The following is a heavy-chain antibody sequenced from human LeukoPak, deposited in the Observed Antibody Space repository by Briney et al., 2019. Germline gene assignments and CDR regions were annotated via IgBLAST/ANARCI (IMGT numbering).Heavy chain of an antibody. D-gene: IGHD5-12*01. Sequence: SETLSLTCAVYGGSFSGYYWSWIRQPPGKGLEWIGEINHSGSTNYNPSLKSRVTISVDTSKNQFSLKVSSVTAADTAVYYCARHGYSGYDLDYWGQGTHVTVSS. CDR3: ARHGYSGYDLDY. V-gene: IGHV4-34*01. CDR2: INHSGST. CDR1: GGSFSGYY. J-gene: IGHJ4*02.